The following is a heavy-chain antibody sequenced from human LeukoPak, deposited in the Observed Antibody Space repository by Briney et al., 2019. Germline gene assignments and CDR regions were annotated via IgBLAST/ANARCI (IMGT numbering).Heavy chain of an antibody. V-gene: IGHV3-30-3*01. CDR3: ARGAYYYDTTEEEIY. CDR1: GFTFSSYA. Sequence: GGSLRLSCAVSGFTFSSYAMHWVRQAPGKGLEWVAIILYDGTKRYSADSVEGRFTISRDNSKNTLFLQMNSLRAEDTAVYYCARGAYYYDTTEEEIYWGQGTLVTVSS. CDR2: ILYDGTKR. J-gene: IGHJ4*02. D-gene: IGHD3-22*01.